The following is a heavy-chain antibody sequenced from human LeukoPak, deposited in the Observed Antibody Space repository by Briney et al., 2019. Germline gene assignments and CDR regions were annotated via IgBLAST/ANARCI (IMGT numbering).Heavy chain of an antibody. CDR2: INPNGGST. J-gene: IGHJ4*02. D-gene: IGHD1-26*01. V-gene: IGHV1-46*01. Sequence: ASVKVSCKASGYTFTNYYIHWVRQAPGQGLDWMGLINPNGGSTTYAQKFQGRVTMTRDTSTSTVYMALSSLRSEDTAVYYCARGFGSGSYYGYWGQGTLVTVSS. CDR3: ARGFGSGSYYGY. CDR1: GYTFTNYY.